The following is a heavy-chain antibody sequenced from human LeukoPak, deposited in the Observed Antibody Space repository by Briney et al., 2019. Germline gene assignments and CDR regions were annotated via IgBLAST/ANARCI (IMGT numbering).Heavy chain of an antibody. CDR1: CGSFSGYY. CDR3: ARVYYDFWSGYYPLYYYYYYMDV. J-gene: IGHJ6*03. D-gene: IGHD3-3*01. V-gene: IGHV4-34*01. CDR2: INHSGST. Sequence: SETLSLTCAVYCGSFSGYYWSWIRQPPGKGLEWIGEINHSGSTNYNPSLKSRVTISVDTSKNQFSLKLSSVTAADTAVYYCARVYYDFWSGYYPLYYYYYYMDVWGKGTTVTVSS.